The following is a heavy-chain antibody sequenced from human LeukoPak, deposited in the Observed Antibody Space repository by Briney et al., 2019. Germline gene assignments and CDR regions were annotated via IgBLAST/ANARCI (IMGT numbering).Heavy chain of an antibody. V-gene: IGHV3-30*01. J-gene: IGHJ5*02. CDR2: MSSDGRRK. CDR3: ARDRAVTQDWVEFDP. D-gene: IGHD4-17*01. CDR1: GFTFSYFS. Sequence: GGSLRLSCAASGFTFSYFSMHWARQAPGKGLEWVALMSSDGRRKHNADSVKGRFTISRDNSKNTMYLQMNRLRVEDTAVYFCARDRAVTQDWVEFDPWGQGTLVTVSS.